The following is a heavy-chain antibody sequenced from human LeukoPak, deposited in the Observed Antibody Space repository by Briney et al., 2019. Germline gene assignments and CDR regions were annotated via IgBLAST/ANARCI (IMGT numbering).Heavy chain of an antibody. V-gene: IGHV3-7*01. J-gene: IGHJ4*02. CDR2: MNIDGSEK. Sequence: GGSLRLSCAASGFTFSNYWMGWVRQAPGKRLEWVANMNIDGSEKYYADSVKGRFSISRDNARNSVYLQMASLRVEDTAVYYCARDPGEWELLLDYWGQGTLVTVSS. D-gene: IGHD1-26*01. CDR1: GFTFSNYW. CDR3: ARDPGEWELLLDY.